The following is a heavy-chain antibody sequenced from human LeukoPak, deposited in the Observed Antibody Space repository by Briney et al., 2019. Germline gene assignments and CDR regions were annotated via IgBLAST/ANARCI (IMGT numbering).Heavy chain of an antibody. CDR1: GYTFTSYD. CDR2: MNPNSGNT. D-gene: IGHD3-10*01. CDR3: ARGLDDVLLWFGELFSSHNWFDP. Sequence: ASVKVSCKASGYTFTSYDINWVRQATGQGLEWMGWMNPNSGNTGYAQKFQGRVTMTRNTSISTAYMELSSLRSEDTAAYYCARGLDDVLLWFGELFSSHNWFDPWGQGTLVTVSS. V-gene: IGHV1-8*01. J-gene: IGHJ5*02.